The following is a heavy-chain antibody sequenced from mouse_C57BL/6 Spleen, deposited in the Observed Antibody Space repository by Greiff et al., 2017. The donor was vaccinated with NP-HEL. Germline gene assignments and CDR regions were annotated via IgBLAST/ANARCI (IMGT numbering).Heavy chain of an antibody. CDR1: GFTFTDYY. CDR2: IRNKANGYTT. V-gene: IGHV7-3*01. J-gene: IGHJ4*01. D-gene: IGHD1-1*01. CDR3: ARYYGNPGYAMDY. Sequence: EVRLVESGGGLVQPGGSLSLSCAASGFTFTDYYMSWVRQPPGKALEWLGFIRNKANGYTTEYSASVKGRFTISRDTSQSILSLQMNALRAEDSATYYCARYYGNPGYAMDYWGQGTSVTVSS.